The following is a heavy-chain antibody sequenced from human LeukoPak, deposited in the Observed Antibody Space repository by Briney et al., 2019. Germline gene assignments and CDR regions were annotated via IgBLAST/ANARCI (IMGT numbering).Heavy chain of an antibody. J-gene: IGHJ4*02. CDR2: INHSGST. CDR3: ARAPYASGSYSF. V-gene: IGHV4-34*01. CDR1: GGSFSGYY. Sequence: SETLSLTCAVYGGSFSGYYWTWIRQPPGKGLEWIGEINHSGSTNYNPSLKSRVTISVDTSKHQFSQKLRSVSAADTAVYYCARAPYASGSYSFWGQGTLVTVSS. D-gene: IGHD3-10*01.